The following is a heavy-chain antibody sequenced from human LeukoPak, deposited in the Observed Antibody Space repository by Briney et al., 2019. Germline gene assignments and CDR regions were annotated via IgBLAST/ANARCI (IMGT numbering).Heavy chain of an antibody. CDR3: ARNVGSGLDY. J-gene: IGHJ4*02. Sequence: GASVKVSCKATGYPFTTYYLHWVRQAPGQGLEWMEFINPSGGSTSYAQNFQGRVTMTRDTSTNSVYMELSSLRSEDAAVYYCARNVGSGLDYWGQGTLLTVSS. CDR2: INPSGGST. V-gene: IGHV1-46*01. CDR1: GYPFTTYY. D-gene: IGHD1-26*01.